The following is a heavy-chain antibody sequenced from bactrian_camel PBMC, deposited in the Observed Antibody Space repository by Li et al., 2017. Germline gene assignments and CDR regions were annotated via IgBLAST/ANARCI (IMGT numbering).Heavy chain of an antibody. Sequence: HVQLVESGGGLVQPGGSLRLSCAASGFTVSTYCMAWFRQAPGKEREAVAAVVTDGIKSYTHSAKGRFTISRDNAKNTLYLQLNSLKTEDTAVYYCAAQVLVQGGMDYWGKGTQVTVS. J-gene: IGHJ7*01. CDR2: VVTDGIK. V-gene: IGHV3S26*01. D-gene: IGHD6*01. CDR1: GFTVSTYC.